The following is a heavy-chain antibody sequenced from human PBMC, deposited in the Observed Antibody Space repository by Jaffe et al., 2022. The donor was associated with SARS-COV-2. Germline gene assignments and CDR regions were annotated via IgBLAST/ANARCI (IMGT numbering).Heavy chain of an antibody. CDR1: GGSISSGGYY. J-gene: IGHJ5*02. V-gene: IGHV4-31*03. D-gene: IGHD4-17*01. Sequence: QVQLQESGPGLVKPSQTLSLTCTVSGGSISSGGYYWSWIRQHPGKGLEWIGYIYYSGSTYYNPSLKSRVTISVDTSKNQFSLKLSSVTAADTAVYYCARAQPDDYGDRRAWFDPWGQGTLVTVSS. CDR3: ARAQPDDYGDRRAWFDP. CDR2: IYYSGST.